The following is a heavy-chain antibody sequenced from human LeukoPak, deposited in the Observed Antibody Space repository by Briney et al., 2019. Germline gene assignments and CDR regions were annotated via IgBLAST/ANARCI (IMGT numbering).Heavy chain of an antibody. J-gene: IGHJ4*02. D-gene: IGHD3-22*01. CDR2: ISSSSSTI. CDR1: GFTFSSYS. Sequence: PGGSLRLSCAASGFTFSSYSMNWVRQAPGKGLEWVSYISSSSSTIYYADSVKGRFTIPRDNAKNSLYLQMNSLRAEDTAVYYCARADSSGYYHPINWGQGTLVTVSS. V-gene: IGHV3-48*01. CDR3: ARADSSGYYHPIN.